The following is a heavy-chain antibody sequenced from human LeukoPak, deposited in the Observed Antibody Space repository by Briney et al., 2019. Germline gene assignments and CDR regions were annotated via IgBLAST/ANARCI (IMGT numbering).Heavy chain of an antibody. V-gene: IGHV3-9*03. D-gene: IGHD4-23*01. CDR1: GFTFDDYA. J-gene: IGHJ4*02. Sequence: GRSLRLSCAASGFTFDDYAMHWVRQAPGKGLEWVSGISWNSGSIDYADSVKGRFTISRDNAKKFLFLQMNSLRVEDMGLYYCAKDGGPYGGIRGYFDYWGQGTLVTASS. CDR3: AKDGGPYGGIRGYFDY. CDR2: ISWNSGSI.